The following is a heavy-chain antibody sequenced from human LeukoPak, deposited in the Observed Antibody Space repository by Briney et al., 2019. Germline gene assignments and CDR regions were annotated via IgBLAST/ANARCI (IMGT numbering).Heavy chain of an antibody. V-gene: IGHV1-69*05. D-gene: IGHD3-3*01. CDR2: IIPIFGTA. CDR1: GGTFSSYA. J-gene: IGHJ4*02. CDR3: ARIHDFWSGSYYFDY. Sequence: ASVKVSCKASGGTFSSYAISWVRQAPGQGLEWMGGIIPIFGTANYAQKFQGGVTITTDESTSTAYMELSSLRSEDTAVYYCARIHDFWSGSYYFDYWGQGTLVTVSS.